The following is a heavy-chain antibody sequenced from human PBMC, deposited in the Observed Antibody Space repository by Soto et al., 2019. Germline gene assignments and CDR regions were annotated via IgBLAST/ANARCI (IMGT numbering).Heavy chain of an antibody. CDR2: IKSKTDGGTT. Sequence: EVQLVESGGGLVKPGGSLRLSCAASGFTVSNAWMSWVRQAPGKGLEWVGRIKSKTDGGTTEYDAPVKGRFTISRDYSKNTLYLQMNSLKTEDTAVYYCTRYSYGASEYWGQGTLVTVSS. D-gene: IGHD5-18*01. CDR1: GFTVSNAW. V-gene: IGHV3-15*01. CDR3: TRYSYGASEY. J-gene: IGHJ4*02.